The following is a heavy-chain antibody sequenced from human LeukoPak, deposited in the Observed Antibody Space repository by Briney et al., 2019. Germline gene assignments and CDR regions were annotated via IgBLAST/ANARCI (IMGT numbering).Heavy chain of an antibody. V-gene: IGHV3-11*01. Sequence: GGSLRLSCAASGFTFSDYYMSWIRQAPGKWLEWVSYISSSGSTIYYADSVKGRFTISRDNAKNSLYLQMNSLRAEDTAVYYCARVKGAAYYDILTGHEANAFDIWGQGTTVTVSS. CDR2: ISSSGSTI. CDR3: ARVKGAAYYDILTGHEANAFDI. J-gene: IGHJ3*02. CDR1: GFTFSDYY. D-gene: IGHD3-9*01.